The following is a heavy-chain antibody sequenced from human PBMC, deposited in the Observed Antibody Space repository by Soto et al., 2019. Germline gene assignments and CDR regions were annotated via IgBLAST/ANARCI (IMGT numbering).Heavy chain of an antibody. CDR3: ARVGRLITAAGLLDA. V-gene: IGHV4-59*01. CDR2: IYYSGST. D-gene: IGHD6-13*01. J-gene: IGHJ5*02. Sequence: SETLSLTCTISNGSIGSYYWTWIRQPPGKGLEWIGHIYYSGSTNYNPSLKSRLTLSLDTSKNQFSLKLTSVTAADTAVYYCARVGRLITAAGLLDAWGQGTLVTVSS. CDR1: NGSIGSYY.